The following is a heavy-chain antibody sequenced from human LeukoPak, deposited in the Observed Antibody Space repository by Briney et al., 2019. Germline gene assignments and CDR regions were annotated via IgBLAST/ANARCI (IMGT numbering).Heavy chain of an antibody. Sequence: GRSLRLSCAASGFTFDDYAMHWVRQAPGKGLEWVSGISWNSGSIGYADSVKGRFTISRDNAKNSLYLQMNSLRAEDTAVYYCAKDVGGYYFTYWSGCFDHWGQGTLVTVSS. D-gene: IGHD3-10*01. V-gene: IGHV3-9*01. CDR2: ISWNSGSI. J-gene: IGHJ4*02. CDR3: AKDVGGYYFTYWSGCFDH. CDR1: GFTFDDYA.